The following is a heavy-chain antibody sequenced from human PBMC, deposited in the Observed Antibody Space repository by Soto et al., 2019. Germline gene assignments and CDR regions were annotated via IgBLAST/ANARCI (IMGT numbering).Heavy chain of an antibody. Sequence: QVQLVESGGGVVQPGRSLRLSCAASGFTFSNYAMHWVRQAPGKGLEWVAVISYDGSNKYYADSVRGRFTISRDNSKNTLYLQMNSLRLEATAVYYCARDGANDYGDFRYWGQGTLVTVSS. D-gene: IGHD4-17*01. V-gene: IGHV3-30-3*01. CDR1: GFTFSNYA. CDR3: ARDGANDYGDFRY. CDR2: ISYDGSNK. J-gene: IGHJ4*02.